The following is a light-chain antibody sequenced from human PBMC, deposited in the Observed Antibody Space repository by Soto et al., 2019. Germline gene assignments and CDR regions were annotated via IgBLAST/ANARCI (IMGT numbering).Light chain of an antibody. V-gene: IGKV3-20*01. J-gene: IGKJ2*01. CDR3: QPYGSSPPYT. Sequence: EIVLTQSPGTLSLSPGERATLSCRASQGVSGSYLAWYQQKPGQSPRLLIYGASDRATGIPDRFSGSGSGTDFTLTISRVVPEDFALDYCQPYGSSPPYTFGLGTRLEIK. CDR2: GAS. CDR1: QGVSGSY.